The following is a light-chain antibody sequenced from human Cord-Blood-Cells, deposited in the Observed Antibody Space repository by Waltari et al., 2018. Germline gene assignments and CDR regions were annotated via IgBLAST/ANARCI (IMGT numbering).Light chain of an antibody. V-gene: IGKV3-15*01. CDR1: QRVSSN. Sequence: EIVMTQSPATLSASPGERATLSCRASQRVSSNLAWYQQKPGQAPRLLIYGASTRATGIPARFSGSGSGTEFTLTISSLQSEDFAVYYCQQYNNWPPYTFGQGTKLEI. CDR2: GAS. J-gene: IGKJ2*01. CDR3: QQYNNWPPYT.